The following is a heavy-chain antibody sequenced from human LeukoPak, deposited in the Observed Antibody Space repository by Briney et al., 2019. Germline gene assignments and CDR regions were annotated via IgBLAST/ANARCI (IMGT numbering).Heavy chain of an antibody. V-gene: IGHV3-48*04. CDR2: ISSSSSTI. CDR3: ARNYGAHAFDI. CDR1: GFTFSSYS. Sequence: GGSLRLSCAASGFTFSSYSMNWVRQAPGKGLEWVSYISSSSSTIYYADSVKGRFTISRDNAKNSLYLQMNSLRAEDTAVYYCARNYGAHAFDIWGQGTMVTVSS. J-gene: IGHJ3*02. D-gene: IGHD4-17*01.